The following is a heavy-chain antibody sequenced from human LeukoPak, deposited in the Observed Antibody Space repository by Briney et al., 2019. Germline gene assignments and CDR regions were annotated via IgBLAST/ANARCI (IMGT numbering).Heavy chain of an antibody. CDR1: GFTFSSSE. Sequence: GGSLRLSCAASGFTFSSSELSWVRQAPGKGLEWVSAIAVGGGTTYADSVVGRFIISRDNSKNTLYLQMSSLRAEDTAIYYCAKTIPYWYFDLWGRGTLVTVSS. D-gene: IGHD5-24*01. CDR3: AKTIPYWYFDL. CDR2: IAVGGGTT. V-gene: IGHV3-23*01. J-gene: IGHJ2*01.